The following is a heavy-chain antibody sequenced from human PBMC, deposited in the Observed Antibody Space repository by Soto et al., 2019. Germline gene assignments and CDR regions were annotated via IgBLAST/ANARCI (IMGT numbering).Heavy chain of an antibody. CDR3: AREVIPGEQWVTTDAFGI. CDR1: GYTFTSYG. Sequence: ASVKVSCKASGYTFTSYGISWVRQAPGQGLEWMGWISAYNGNTNYAQKLQGRVTMTTDTSTSTAYMELRSLRSDDTAVYYCAREVIPGEQWVTTDAFGIWGQGTMVTVS. D-gene: IGHD4-17*01. J-gene: IGHJ3*02. CDR2: ISAYNGNT. V-gene: IGHV1-18*01.